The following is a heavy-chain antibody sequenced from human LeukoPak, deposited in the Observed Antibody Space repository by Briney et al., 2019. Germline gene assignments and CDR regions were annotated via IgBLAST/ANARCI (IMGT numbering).Heavy chain of an antibody. D-gene: IGHD1-26*01. CDR3: ARGGNYFRFDP. Sequence: GASVKVSCKASGHTFTNYIISWVRQAPGQGLEWMGWISAYNGNTNYAQKLQGRVTMTTDTSTATAYMELRSLRSGDTAVYYCARGGNYFRFDPWGQGTLVTVSS. CDR1: GHTFTNYI. J-gene: IGHJ5*02. CDR2: ISAYNGNT. V-gene: IGHV1-18*01.